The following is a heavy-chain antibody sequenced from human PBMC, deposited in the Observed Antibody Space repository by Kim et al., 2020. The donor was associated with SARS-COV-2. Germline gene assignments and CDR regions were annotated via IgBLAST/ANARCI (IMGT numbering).Heavy chain of an antibody. V-gene: IGHV3-74*01. J-gene: IGHJ6*02. D-gene: IGHD3-3*01. CDR1: GFTFSSYW. CDR3: ARDATAYYDFWSGYYYYYYGMDV. CDR2: INSDGSST. Sequence: GGSLRLSCAASGFTFSSYWMHWVRQAPGKGLVWVSRINSDGSSTSYADSVKGRFTISRDNAKNTLYLQMNRLRAEDTAVYYCARDATAYYDFWSGYYYYYYGMDVWGQGTTVTVSS.